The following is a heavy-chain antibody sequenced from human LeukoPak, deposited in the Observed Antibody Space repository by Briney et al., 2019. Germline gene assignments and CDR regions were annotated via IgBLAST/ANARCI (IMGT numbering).Heavy chain of an antibody. Sequence: PSETLSLTCAVYGGSFSGYYWSWIRQPPGKGLEWIGEINHSGSTNYNPSLKSRVTISVDTSKNQFSLKLSSVTAADTAVYYCARARGSGWYYFDYWGQGTLVTVSS. CDR3: ARARGSGWYYFDY. V-gene: IGHV4-34*01. D-gene: IGHD6-19*01. CDR1: GGSFSGYY. J-gene: IGHJ4*02. CDR2: INHSGST.